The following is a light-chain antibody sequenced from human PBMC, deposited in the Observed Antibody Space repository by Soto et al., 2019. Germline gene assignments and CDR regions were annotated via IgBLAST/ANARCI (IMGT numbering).Light chain of an antibody. V-gene: IGKV1-33*01. CDR1: QDISNY. Sequence: DMPMTQSPSSLSASFGDRVTIXXQESQDISNYLNWYQQKLGKAPKIXIYDASNLETGVPSRFSGSGSGTDFTFTISSLQPDDFATYYCQQYNSYAWTFGQGTKVDIK. CDR3: QQYNSYAWT. CDR2: DAS. J-gene: IGKJ1*01.